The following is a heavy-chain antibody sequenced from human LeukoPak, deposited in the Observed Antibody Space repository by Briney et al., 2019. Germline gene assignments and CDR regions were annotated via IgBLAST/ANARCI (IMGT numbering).Heavy chain of an antibody. CDR3: ARVSYDWYEDAFDI. V-gene: IGHV3-74*01. Sequence: GGSLRLSCAASGFTFSNYWMHWVRQAPGKGLVWVSRINSDGINTSYADSVKGRFTISRDNAKNSLYLQMNSLRAEDTAVYYCARVSYDWYEDAFDIWGQGTMVTVSS. CDR2: INSDGINT. J-gene: IGHJ3*02. CDR1: GFTFSNYW. D-gene: IGHD3-3*01.